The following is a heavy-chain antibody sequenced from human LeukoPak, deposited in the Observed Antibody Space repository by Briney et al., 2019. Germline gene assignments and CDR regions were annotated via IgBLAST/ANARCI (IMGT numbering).Heavy chain of an antibody. CDR1: GFTFSDYY. V-gene: IGHV3-30-3*01. D-gene: IGHD2-8*01. Sequence: PGGSLRLSCAASGFTFSDYYMSWIRQAPGKGLEWVAVISYDGSNKYYADSVKGRFTISRDNSKNTLYLQMNSLRAEDTAVYYCAGELYCTNGVCYAFDYWGQGTLVTVSS. CDR3: AGELYCTNGVCYAFDY. CDR2: ISYDGSNK. J-gene: IGHJ4*02.